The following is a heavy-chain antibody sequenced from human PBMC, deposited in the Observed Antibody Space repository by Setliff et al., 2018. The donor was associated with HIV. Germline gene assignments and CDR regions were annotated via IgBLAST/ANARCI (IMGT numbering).Heavy chain of an antibody. Sequence: GGSLRLSCAASGFTFRSFCLSWVRQVPGKGLEWVANINENGNEKYYVDSVKGRFTISRDDAKNSLFLQMNSLRAEDTAVYYCARDRVGYYYYMDVWGKGTTVT. CDR2: INENGNEK. J-gene: IGHJ6*03. CDR3: ARDRVGYYYYMDV. CDR1: GFTFRSFC. D-gene: IGHD1-26*01. V-gene: IGHV3-7*01.